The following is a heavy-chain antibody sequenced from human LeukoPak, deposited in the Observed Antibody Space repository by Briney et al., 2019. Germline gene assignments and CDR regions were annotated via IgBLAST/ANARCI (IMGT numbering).Heavy chain of an antibody. V-gene: IGHV3-66*01. CDR2: IYSGDNT. J-gene: IGHJ4*02. CDR1: GVSVSSSY. CDR3: ARDRYGWSDYLDY. D-gene: IGHD5-18*01. Sequence: GGSLRLSCAASGVSVSSSYMSWVRQAPGKELEWVSVIYSGDNTYYADSVKGRFTISRDNSKNTLYLQINSLRAEDTAVYYCARDRYGWSDYLDYWGQGTLVTVSS.